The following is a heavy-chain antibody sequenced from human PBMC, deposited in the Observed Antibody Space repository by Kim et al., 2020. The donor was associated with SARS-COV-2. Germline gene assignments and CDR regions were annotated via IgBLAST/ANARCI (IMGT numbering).Heavy chain of an antibody. CDR3: ASEATDIRLWPRAGYFD. J-gene: IGHJ4*03. Sequence: GGSLRLSCAASGFSFRNYSMNWVRQAPGKGLEGVSAISSSGNYLYNSDSVMGRITISRDTAKNSLYLQMTSLRAEDTAVYYCASEATDIRLWPRAGYFD. D-gene: IGHD5-18*01. CDR1: GFSFRNYS. V-gene: IGHV3-21*06. CDR2: ISSSGNYL.